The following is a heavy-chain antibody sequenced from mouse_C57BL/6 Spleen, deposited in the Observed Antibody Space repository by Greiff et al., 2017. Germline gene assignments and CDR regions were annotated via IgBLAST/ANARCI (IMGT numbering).Heavy chain of an antibody. J-gene: IGHJ4*01. CDR1: GFTFSSYA. V-gene: IGHV5-4*01. Sequence: EVMLVESGGGLVKPGGSLKLSCAASGFTFSSYAMSWVRQTPEKRLEWVATISDGGSYTYYPDNVKGRFTISRDNAKNNLYLQMSHLKSEDTAMYYCARDRDGYFSIAMDYWGQGTSVTVSS. D-gene: IGHD2-3*01. CDR2: ISDGGSYT. CDR3: ARDRDGYFSIAMDY.